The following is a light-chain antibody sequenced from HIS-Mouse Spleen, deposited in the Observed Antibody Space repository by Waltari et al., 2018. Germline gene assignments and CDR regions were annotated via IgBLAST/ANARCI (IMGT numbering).Light chain of an antibody. CDR1: SSNIGSNY. CDR2: RNN. J-gene: IGLJ3*02. V-gene: IGLV1-47*01. CDR3: AAWDDSLSGPV. Sequence: QSVLTPPPSASGTPGPRVTISCSGSSSNIGSNYVSWYQQLPGTAPKLLIYRNNQRPSGVPDRFSGSKSGTSASLAISGLRSEDEADYYCAAWDDSLSGPVFGGGTKLTVL.